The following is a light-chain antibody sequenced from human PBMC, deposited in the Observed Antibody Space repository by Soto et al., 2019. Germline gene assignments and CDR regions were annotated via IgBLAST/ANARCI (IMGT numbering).Light chain of an antibody. CDR3: QQRSNI. CDR2: DAS. J-gene: IGKJ5*01. CDR1: ESTSDY. Sequence: EIVLTQSPGTLSLSPGERATLSCRASESTSDYLAWYQQKPGQAPRLLIYDASNRATGIPARFSGSGSGTDFTLTISSLEPEDFAVYYCQQRSNIFGPGTRLEIK. V-gene: IGKV3-11*01.